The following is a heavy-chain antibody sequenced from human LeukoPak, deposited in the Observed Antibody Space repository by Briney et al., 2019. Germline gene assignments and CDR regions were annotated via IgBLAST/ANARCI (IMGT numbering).Heavy chain of an antibody. CDR1: GFTFSSYW. V-gene: IGHV4-59*01. J-gene: IGHJ4*02. Sequence: GSLRLSCAASGFTFSSYWMHWIRQPPGKGLEWIGYIYHSGSTNYNPSLKSRVTISADTSKDQFSLKLASVTAADTAVYYCATGYSSTWYYFDYWGQGTLVTVSS. CDR3: ATGYSSTWYYFDY. D-gene: IGHD6-13*01. CDR2: IYHSGST.